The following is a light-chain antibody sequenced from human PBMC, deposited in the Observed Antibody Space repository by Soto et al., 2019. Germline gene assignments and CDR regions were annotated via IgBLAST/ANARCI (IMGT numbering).Light chain of an antibody. V-gene: IGKV3-20*01. CDR2: GAF. Sequence: EIVLTQSPGTLSLSPGERATLSCRASQSVSSNSLVWYQQKPGQAPRLLIFGAFNRATGVPDRFSGSGSGTDFTLTISRLEPEDFAVYYCQQYGSSPLTFGGGTKVEIK. J-gene: IGKJ4*01. CDR1: QSVSSNS. CDR3: QQYGSSPLT.